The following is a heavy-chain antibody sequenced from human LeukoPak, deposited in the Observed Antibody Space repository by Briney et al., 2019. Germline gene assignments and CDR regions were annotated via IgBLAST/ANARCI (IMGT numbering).Heavy chain of an antibody. D-gene: IGHD2-2*01. CDR1: GGSISSYY. CDR2: IYTSGST. CDR3: ARDCSSTSCYEGWFDP. V-gene: IGHV4-4*07. Sequence: SETLSLTCTVSGGSISSYYWSWIRQPAGKGLEWIGRIYTSGSTNYNPSLKSRVTMSVDTSKNQFSLKLSSVTAADTAVYYCARDCSSTSCYEGWFDPWGQGTLVTVSS. J-gene: IGHJ5*02.